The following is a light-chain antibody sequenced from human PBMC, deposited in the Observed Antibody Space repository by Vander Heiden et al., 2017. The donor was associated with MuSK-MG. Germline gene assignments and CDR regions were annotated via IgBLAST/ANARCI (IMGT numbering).Light chain of an antibody. CDR1: QGISSY. Sequence: AIRMTQSPSSFSASTGDRVTITCRASQGISSYLAWYQQKPGKAPKLLIYAASTLQSGVPSRFSGSGSGTDFTLTISCLQSEDFATYYCQHEDSSPYTFGQGTKLEIK. CDR2: AAS. V-gene: IGKV1-8*01. CDR3: QHEDSSPYT. J-gene: IGKJ2*01.